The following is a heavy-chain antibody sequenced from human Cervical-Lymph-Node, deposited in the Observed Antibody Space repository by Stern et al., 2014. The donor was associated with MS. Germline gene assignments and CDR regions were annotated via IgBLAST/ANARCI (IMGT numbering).Heavy chain of an antibody. CDR2: IYWDEDK. CDR1: GFSLSTSGVG. Sequence: EESGPTLVKPTQTLTLTCTFSGFSLSTSGVGVGWIRQPPGKALEWLALIYWDEDKRYSPSLKSRLTITKDTAKNQVVLTMTNMDPVDTATYYCAHTSDYYGSGSYYSWGQGTLVTVSS. D-gene: IGHD3-10*01. CDR3: AHTSDYYGSGSYYS. J-gene: IGHJ4*02. V-gene: IGHV2-5*02.